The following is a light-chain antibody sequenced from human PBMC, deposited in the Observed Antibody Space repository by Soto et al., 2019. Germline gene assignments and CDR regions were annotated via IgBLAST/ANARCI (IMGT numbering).Light chain of an antibody. CDR2: GAS. CDR3: QQYVNSPPSWT. Sequence: ETVLTQSPGTLSLSPGERATLFCRASRSVSSSYLAWYQQKPGQAPRLLIYGASSRATGIPDMFSGSGSGTDFTLTISRLEPEDFAVYSCQQYVNSPPSWTFGQGTKVEIK. V-gene: IGKV3-20*01. CDR1: RSVSSSY. J-gene: IGKJ1*01.